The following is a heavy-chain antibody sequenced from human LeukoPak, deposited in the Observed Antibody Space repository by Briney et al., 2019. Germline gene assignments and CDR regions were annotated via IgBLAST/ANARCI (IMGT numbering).Heavy chain of an antibody. D-gene: IGHD6-13*01. CDR1: GGSISSRSYY. CDR2: IYYSGST. J-gene: IGHJ4*02. Sequence: PSETLSLTCTVSGGSISSRSYYWGWIRQPPGKGLEWIGSIYYSGSTYYNPSLKSRVTISVDTSKNQFSLKLSSVTAADTAVYYCARARWQQLDKPFDYWGQGTLVTVSS. V-gene: IGHV4-39*07. CDR3: ARARWQQLDKPFDY.